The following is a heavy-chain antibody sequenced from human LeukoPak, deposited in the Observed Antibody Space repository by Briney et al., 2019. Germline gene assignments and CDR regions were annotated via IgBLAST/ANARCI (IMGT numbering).Heavy chain of an antibody. CDR3: AKDEGVSYYYYYMDV. CDR1: GFTFDDYA. J-gene: IGHJ6*03. CDR2: ISWNSGSI. Sequence: PGGSLRLSCAASGFTFDDYAMHWVRQAPGKGLEWVSGISWNSGSIGYADSVKGRFTISRDNAKNSLYLQMNSLRAEDTALYYCAKDEGVSYYYYYMDVWGKGTTVTISS. V-gene: IGHV3-9*01. D-gene: IGHD3-10*01.